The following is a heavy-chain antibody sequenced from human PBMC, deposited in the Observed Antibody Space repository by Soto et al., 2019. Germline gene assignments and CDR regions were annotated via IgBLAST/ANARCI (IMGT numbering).Heavy chain of an antibody. D-gene: IGHD5-12*01. CDR1: GFSLSTRGVG. J-gene: IGHJ4*02. V-gene: IGHV2-5*02. CDR3: AHRSRGYAYYFDQ. CDR2: IFWDDDK. Sequence: QITLKESGPTLVKPTQTLTLTCSFSGFSLSTRGVGVGWIRQPPGKALEWLALIFWDDDKWYSPSLRSRLTITEDTSKHQVVLTIPNMDPVDTATYYCAHRSRGYAYYFDQWGQGTLVTVSS.